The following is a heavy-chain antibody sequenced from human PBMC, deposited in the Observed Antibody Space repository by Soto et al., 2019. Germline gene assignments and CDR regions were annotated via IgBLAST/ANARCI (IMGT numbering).Heavy chain of an antibody. Sequence: QVQLQESGPGLVKPSQTLSLTCAVSGGSLNSGGYYWSWIRQRPGKGLEWIGYMYYSGSPYYNPSLRSRLTMSVDTSKNHFSLKLSSVTAADTAVYYCARGNYGDPYDFDYWGQGILVTVSS. CDR2: MYYSGSP. CDR3: ARGNYGDPYDFDY. V-gene: IGHV4-31*11. CDR1: GGSLNSGGYY. J-gene: IGHJ4*02. D-gene: IGHD4-17*01.